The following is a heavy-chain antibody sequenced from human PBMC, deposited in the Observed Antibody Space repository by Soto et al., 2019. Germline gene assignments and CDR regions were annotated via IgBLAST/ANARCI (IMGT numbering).Heavy chain of an antibody. J-gene: IGHJ4*02. V-gene: IGHV4-61*01. CDR2: IYYSGST. CDR1: GGSISSSSYY. Sequence: PSETLSLTCTVSGGSISSSSYYWGWIRQPPGKGLEWIGYIYYSGSTNYNPSLKSRVTISVDTSKNQFSLKLSSVTAADTAVYYCAREGYSSGWYGRYFDYWGQGTLVTVSS. CDR3: AREGYSSGWYGRYFDY. D-gene: IGHD6-19*01.